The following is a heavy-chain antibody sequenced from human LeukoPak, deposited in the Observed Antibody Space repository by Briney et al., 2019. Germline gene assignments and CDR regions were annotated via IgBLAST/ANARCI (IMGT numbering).Heavy chain of an antibody. CDR1: GGSISSSSYY. CDR3: ASKWLRLYYYYMDV. Sequence: PSETLSLTCTVSGGSISSSSYYWGWIRQPPGKGLEWIGSIYYSGSTYYNPSLKSRVTISVDTSKNQFSLKLSSVTAADTAVYYCASKWLRLYYYYMDVWGKGTMVTVSS. CDR2: IYYSGST. V-gene: IGHV4-39*01. J-gene: IGHJ6*03. D-gene: IGHD5-12*01.